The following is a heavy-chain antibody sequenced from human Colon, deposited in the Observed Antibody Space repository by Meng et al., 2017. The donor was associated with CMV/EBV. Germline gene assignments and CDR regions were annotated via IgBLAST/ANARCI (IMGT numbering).Heavy chain of an antibody. CDR3: ARGPSLGYCSSTSCYFYFDY. D-gene: IGHD2-2*01. CDR2: INWNGGST. J-gene: IGHJ4*02. CDR1: GFTFDDYG. V-gene: IGHV3-20*04. Sequence: GGSLRLSCAASGFTFDDYGMSWVRQAPGKGLEWVSGINWNGGSTGYADSVKGRFTISRDNAKNSLYLQMNSLRAEDTALYYCARGPSLGYCSSTSCYFYFDYWGQGTLVTVSS.